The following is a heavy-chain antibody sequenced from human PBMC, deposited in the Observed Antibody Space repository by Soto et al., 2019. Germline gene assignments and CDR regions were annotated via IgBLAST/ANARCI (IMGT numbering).Heavy chain of an antibody. D-gene: IGHD3-10*01. CDR3: AKDGRGSGSHYNSFGY. Sequence: EVQLVESGGGLIQPGGSLKLSCAASGFTVGNNYMSWVRQAPGKGLEWVSLIYSTGTKKYADSVKGRFTVSRDKSKNTLKLQKNSLRAEYTAVYYCAKDGRGSGSHYNSFGYWGQGTLVTVSS. CDR1: GFTVGNNY. J-gene: IGHJ4*02. V-gene: IGHV3-53*01. CDR2: IYSTGTK.